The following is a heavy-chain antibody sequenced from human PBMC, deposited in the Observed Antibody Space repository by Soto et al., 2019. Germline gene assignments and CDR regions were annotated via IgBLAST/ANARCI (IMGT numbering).Heavy chain of an antibody. V-gene: IGHV3-30*18. D-gene: IGHD6-6*01. CDR2: ITHDGYNR. CDR3: AKGGSFDI. J-gene: IGHJ4*02. CDR1: GFSFSYYG. Sequence: QVQLVESGGSVVQPGGSRRLSCAASGFSFSYYGLHWVRQAPGKGLEWLALITHDGYNRYYADSVKGRFTISRDNSKNTIFLQMNSLKXXXTAVYYCAKGGSFDIWGQGTPVTVSS.